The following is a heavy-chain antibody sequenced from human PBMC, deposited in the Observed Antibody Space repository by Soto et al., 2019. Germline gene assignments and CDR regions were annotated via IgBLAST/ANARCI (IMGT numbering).Heavy chain of an antibody. CDR3: ARGSLLGYCSGGSCTFDY. CDR2: IWYDGSNK. Sequence: QVQLVESGGGVDQPGRSLRLSCAASGFTFSSYGMHWVRQAPGKGLEWVAVIWYDGSNKYYADSVKGRFTISRDNSKNTLYLQMNSLRAEDSAVYYCARGSLLGYCSGGSCTFDYWGQGTLVTVSS. CDR1: GFTFSSYG. D-gene: IGHD2-15*01. J-gene: IGHJ4*02. V-gene: IGHV3-33*01.